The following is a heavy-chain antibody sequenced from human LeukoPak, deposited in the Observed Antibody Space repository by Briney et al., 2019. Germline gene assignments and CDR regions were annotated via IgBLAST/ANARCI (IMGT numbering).Heavy chain of an antibody. D-gene: IGHD1-1*01. J-gene: IGHJ4*02. CDR3: ARAVPLGVERLGGNDY. CDR1: GFTFNYFS. V-gene: IGHV3-48*02. Sequence: GGSLRLSCAASGFTFNYFSVNWVRQAPGKGLEWVSYISSSSNTIYYADSVKGRFTISRDNARNSLYLQMNSLRDEDTAVYYCARAVPLGVERLGGNDYWGQGTLVTVSS. CDR2: ISSSSNTI.